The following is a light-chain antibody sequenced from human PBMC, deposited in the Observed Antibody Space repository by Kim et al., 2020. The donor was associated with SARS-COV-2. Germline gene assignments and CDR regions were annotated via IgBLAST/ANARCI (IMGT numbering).Light chain of an antibody. V-gene: IGKV3-15*01. CDR2: GAS. J-gene: IGKJ2*01. CDR3: HQYNYWPRRT. Sequence: EIVMTQSPATLSVSPGERATLSCRASQSVSSNLAWYQQKPGQAPRLLIYGASTRATGIPARFSGSGSGTEFTLTISSLQSEDFAIYYCHQYNYWPRRTFGQGTKLEI. CDR1: QSVSSN.